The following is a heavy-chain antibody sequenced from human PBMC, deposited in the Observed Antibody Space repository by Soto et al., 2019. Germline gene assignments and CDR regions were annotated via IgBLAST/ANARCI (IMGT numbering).Heavy chain of an antibody. D-gene: IGHD6-19*01. CDR3: ARAGSGWYLDY. CDR1: GGSIISSNW. Sequence: AETLSLTCAVSGGSIISSNWLILFRQPPGKGLEWIGEIYHSGSTNYNPSLKSRVTISVDKSKNQFSLKLSSVTAADTAVYYCARAGSGWYLDYWGQGTLVTVSS. CDR2: IYHSGST. V-gene: IGHV4-4*02. J-gene: IGHJ4*02.